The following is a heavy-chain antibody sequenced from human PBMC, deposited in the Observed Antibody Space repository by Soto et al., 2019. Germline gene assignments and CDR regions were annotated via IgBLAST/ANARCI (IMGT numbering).Heavy chain of an antibody. V-gene: IGHV1-3*01. CDR2: INAGNGNT. CDR3: ASGSRGGYCSSTSCSYNFDY. J-gene: IGHJ4*02. CDR1: GYTFTSYA. D-gene: IGHD2-2*03. Sequence: ASVKVSCKASGYTFTSYAMHWVRQAPGQRLEWMGWINAGNGNTKYSQKFQGRVTMTTDTSTSTAYMELRSLRSDDTAVYYCASGSRGGYCSSTSCSYNFDYWGQGTLVTVSS.